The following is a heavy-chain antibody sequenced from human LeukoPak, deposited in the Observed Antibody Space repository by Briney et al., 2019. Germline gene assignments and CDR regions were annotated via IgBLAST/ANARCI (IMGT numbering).Heavy chain of an antibody. J-gene: IGHJ4*02. CDR3: ARTQYSSSWFPLDY. Sequence: ASVKVSCKASGYTFTSYGISWVRQAPGQGLEWMGWISAYNGNTNYAQKLQGRVTMTTDTSTSTAYMELRSLRSDDTAVYYCARTQYSSSWFPLDYWGQGTLVTVSS. V-gene: IGHV1-18*01. D-gene: IGHD6-13*01. CDR1: GYTFTSYG. CDR2: ISAYNGNT.